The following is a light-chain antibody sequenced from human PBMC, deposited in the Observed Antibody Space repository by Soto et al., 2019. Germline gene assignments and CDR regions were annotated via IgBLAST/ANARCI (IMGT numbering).Light chain of an antibody. J-gene: IGKJ4*01. CDR3: QRYGKSPVT. Sequence: DIVLTQSPGTLSLSPGERATLSCRASQSGSGSYLAWYQQKPGQAPRLLISGASRRATGTPDRFSGRGFGPNFPLTIRSRELEALPVYYCQRYGKSPVTSGGGTKGET. V-gene: IGKV3-20*01. CDR2: GAS. CDR1: QSGSGSY.